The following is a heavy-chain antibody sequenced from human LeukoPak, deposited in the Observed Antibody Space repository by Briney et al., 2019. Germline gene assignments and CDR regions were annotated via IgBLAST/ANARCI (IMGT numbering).Heavy chain of an antibody. CDR1: GGSIYSSSYY. V-gene: IGHV4-39*01. CDR2: IYYSGST. J-gene: IGHJ4*02. CDR3: ARHFYDSSGYYYSDEGVYYFDY. D-gene: IGHD3-22*01. Sequence: NPSETLSLTCTVSGGSIYSSSYYWGWIRHPPGKGLEWSGSIYYSGSTYYNPSLKSRVTISVDTSKNQFSLKLSSVPAADTAVYYCARHFYDSSGYYYSDEGVYYFDYWGQGTLVTVSS.